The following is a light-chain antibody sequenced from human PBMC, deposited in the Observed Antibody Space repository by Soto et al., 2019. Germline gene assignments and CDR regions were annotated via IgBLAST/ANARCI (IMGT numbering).Light chain of an antibody. J-gene: IGKJ5*01. Sequence: DIQMTQSPSTLSASVGDRVTITCLASQSISVWLAWYQQKAGKAPNLLIYKASRLESGVPSRFSGSGSETEFTLTISGLQPGDSATYYCQQYNSYSYTFGQGTRLEIK. CDR2: KAS. CDR3: QQYNSYSYT. V-gene: IGKV1-5*03. CDR1: QSISVW.